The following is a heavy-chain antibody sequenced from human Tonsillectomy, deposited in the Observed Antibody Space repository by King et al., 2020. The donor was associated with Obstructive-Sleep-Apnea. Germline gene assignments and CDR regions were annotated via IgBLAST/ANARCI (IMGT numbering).Heavy chain of an antibody. CDR2: IYHSGST. D-gene: IGHD3-22*01. CDR1: VGSISSSNW. V-gene: IGHV4-4*02. CDR3: ARDVEDSRGFGYVSVGSLSLDY. J-gene: IGHJ4*02. Sequence: QLQESGPGLVKPSGTLSRTCAVSVGSISSSNWWSWVRQPPGKGLEWIGEIYHSGSTNYNPSLKSRVTISVDKSKNQFSLKLSSVTAADTAVYYWARDVEDSRGFGYVSVGSLSLDYWGQGTLVTVSS.